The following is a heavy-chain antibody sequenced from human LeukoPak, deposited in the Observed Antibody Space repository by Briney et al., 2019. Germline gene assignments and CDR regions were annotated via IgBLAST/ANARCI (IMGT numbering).Heavy chain of an antibody. CDR3: ARGYSSSSKTYYFDY. V-gene: IGHV3-48*04. D-gene: IGHD6-6*01. Sequence: GGSLRLSCAASGFTFSSYSMNWVRQAPGKGLEWVSYISSSGSTIYYADSVKGRFTISRDNAKNSLYLQMNSLRAEDTAVYYCARGYSSSSKTYYFDYWGQGTLVTVSS. CDR1: GFTFSSYS. J-gene: IGHJ4*02. CDR2: ISSSGSTI.